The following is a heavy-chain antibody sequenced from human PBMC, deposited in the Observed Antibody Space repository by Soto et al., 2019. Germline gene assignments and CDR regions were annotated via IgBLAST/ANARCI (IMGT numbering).Heavy chain of an antibody. CDR1: GFTFNNSA. J-gene: IGHJ6*02. V-gene: IGHV3-23*01. CDR2: ISENGGSRGGT. Sequence: PGGSLRLSCAASGFTFNNSAMTWVRQAPGQGPEWVASISENGGSRGGTSYADSVKGRFTISRDNSKNSLYMQLNSLRPDDTAVYYCAREGAVPAAIGHYYYGMDVWGQGTTVTVSS. CDR3: AREGAVPAAIGHYYYGMDV. D-gene: IGHD2-2*02.